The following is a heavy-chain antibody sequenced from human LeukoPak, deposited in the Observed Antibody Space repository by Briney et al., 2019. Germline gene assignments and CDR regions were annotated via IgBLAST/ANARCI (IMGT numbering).Heavy chain of an antibody. CDR3: ARGTAPTYFDY. J-gene: IGHJ4*02. D-gene: IGHD5-18*01. V-gene: IGHV1-46*01. Sequence: GASVKVSCKASGYTFTSYYMHWVRQAPGQGLEWMGIINPSGGSTSYAQKFQGRVTMTRDMSTSTVYMELSSLRFEDTAVYYCARGTAPTYFDYWGQGTLVTVSS. CDR2: INPSGGST. CDR1: GYTFTSYY.